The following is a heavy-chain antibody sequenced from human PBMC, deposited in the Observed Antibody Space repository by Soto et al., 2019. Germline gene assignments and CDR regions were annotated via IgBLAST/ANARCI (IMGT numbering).Heavy chain of an antibody. CDR3: AGDTTRYYYYMDV. CDR1: GGSFSGYY. V-gene: IGHV4-34*01. D-gene: IGHD1-1*01. CDR2: INHSGST. Sequence: SETLSLTCAVYGGSFSGYYWSWIRQPPGKGLEWIGEINHSGSTNYNPSLKSRVTISVDTSKNQFSLKLSSVTAADTAVYYCAGDTTRYYYYMDVWGKGTTVTVSS. J-gene: IGHJ6*03.